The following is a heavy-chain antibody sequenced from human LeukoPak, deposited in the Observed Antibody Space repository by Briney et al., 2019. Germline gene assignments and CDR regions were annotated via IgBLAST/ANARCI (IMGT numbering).Heavy chain of an antibody. CDR2: INHSGST. V-gene: IGHV4-34*01. J-gene: IGHJ4*02. Sequence: SETLSLTCAVYGGSFSGYYWSWIRQPPGKGLEWIGEINHSGSTNYNPSLKSRVTIPVDTSKNQFSLKLSSVTAADTAVYYCARGTSGSYFDFDYWGQGTLVTVSS. CDR1: GGSFSGYY. CDR3: ARGTSGSYFDFDY. D-gene: IGHD1-26*01.